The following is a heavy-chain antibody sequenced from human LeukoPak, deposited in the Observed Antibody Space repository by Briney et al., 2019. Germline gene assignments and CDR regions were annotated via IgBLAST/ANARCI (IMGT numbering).Heavy chain of an antibody. Sequence: VASVKVSCEASGYTFTSYDINWVRQATGQGLEWMGWMNPNSGNTGYAQKFQGRVTMTRNTSISTAYMELSSLRSEDTAVYYCARGHEDTAMVTHYWGQGTLVTVST. V-gene: IGHV1-8*01. CDR2: MNPNSGNT. J-gene: IGHJ4*02. D-gene: IGHD5-18*01. CDR1: GYTFTSYD. CDR3: ARGHEDTAMVTHY.